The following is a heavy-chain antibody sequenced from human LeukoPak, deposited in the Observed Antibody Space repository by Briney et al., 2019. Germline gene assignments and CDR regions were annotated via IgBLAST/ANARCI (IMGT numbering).Heavy chain of an antibody. CDR3: AKELTTERTPGVDS. D-gene: IGHD4-17*01. CDR2: TAGADDVI. CDR1: GLTFSDYR. J-gene: IGHJ4*02. Sequence: PGGSLRLSCAVSGLTFSDYRMIWVRQAPEKRLEWVAVTAGADDVIQYADSVKGRFTISRDNSKKTLYLQVNSLRAEDTAVYFCAKELTTERTPGVDSWGQGTLVTVSS. V-gene: IGHV3-23*01.